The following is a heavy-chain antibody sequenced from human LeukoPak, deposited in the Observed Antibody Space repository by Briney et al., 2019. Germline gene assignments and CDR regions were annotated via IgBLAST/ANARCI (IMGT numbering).Heavy chain of an antibody. V-gene: IGHV3-23*01. CDR2: ISGSGGST. CDR1: GFTFSSYA. CDR3: AKYYYGSGSYPTRVGFVY. D-gene: IGHD3-10*01. J-gene: IGHJ4*02. Sequence: GGSLRLSCAASGFTFSSYAMSWVRQAPGKGLEWVSAISGSGGSTYYADSVKGRFTISRDNSKNTLYLQMNSLRAEDTAVYYCAKYYYGSGSYPTRVGFVYWGQGTLVTVSS.